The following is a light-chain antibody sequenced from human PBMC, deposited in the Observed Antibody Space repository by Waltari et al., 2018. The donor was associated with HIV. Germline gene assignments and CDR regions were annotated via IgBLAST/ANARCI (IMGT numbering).Light chain of an antibody. CDR1: SSDVGGYNY. V-gene: IGLV2-8*01. CDR3: SSHAGSKVV. Sequence: QSALTQPPSASGSPGQSVTLSCTGTSSDVGGYNYVSWHQQHPVKAPKLMIYDVIKRPPGRPARFSGAKSSNTASLTVSGLHPEDEADYYCSSHAGSKVVFGGGTRLTVL. CDR2: DVI. J-gene: IGLJ2*01.